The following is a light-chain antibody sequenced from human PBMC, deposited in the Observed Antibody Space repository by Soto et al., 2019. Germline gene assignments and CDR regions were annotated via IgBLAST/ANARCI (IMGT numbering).Light chain of an antibody. J-gene: IGKJ1*01. Sequence: DIQMTQSPSSLSAPIGDRVTITCRASQGISNYLAWYQQKPGKVPKLLIYAASTLQSGVPSRFSGSGSGTGFPLAISSLQPEDVATYYCQKYNSAPWTFGQGTKVEIK. CDR3: QKYNSAPWT. V-gene: IGKV1-27*01. CDR2: AAS. CDR1: QGISNY.